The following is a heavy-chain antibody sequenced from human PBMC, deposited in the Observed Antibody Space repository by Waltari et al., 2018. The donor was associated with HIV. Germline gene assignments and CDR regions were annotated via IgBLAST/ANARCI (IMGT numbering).Heavy chain of an antibody. CDR1: GYIFITYF. V-gene: IGHV1-18*01. Sequence: QVHLVQSGAEVKMHGASVRVSCKTSGYIFITYFVSWVRQAPGQGLEWLGWISGYNANTNDAQRLQGRVTLTTDTSTSTAYMELRSLRSDDTAVYYCARGLGGSYYYGVDVWGQGTTVTVS. J-gene: IGHJ6*02. CDR3: ARGLGGSYYYGVDV. CDR2: ISGYNANT.